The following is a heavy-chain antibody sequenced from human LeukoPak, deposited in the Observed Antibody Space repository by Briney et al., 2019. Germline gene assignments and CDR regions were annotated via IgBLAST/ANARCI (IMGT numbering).Heavy chain of an antibody. CDR3: ATDRGFATFDH. J-gene: IGHJ4*02. CDR1: GFTFSDYW. V-gene: IGHV3-7*01. D-gene: IGHD6-25*01. CDR2: IKQDGSQK. Sequence: GGSLRLSCEGSGFTFSDYWMDWVRQPPGKGLAWVASIKQDGSQKGYVDPVRGRFTISRDNAKNSVYLQMNSLRDEDTAVYYCATDRGFATFDHWGQGALVSVSS.